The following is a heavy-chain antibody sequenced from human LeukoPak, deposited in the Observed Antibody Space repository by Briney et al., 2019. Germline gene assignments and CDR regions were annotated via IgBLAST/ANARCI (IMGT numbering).Heavy chain of an antibody. J-gene: IGHJ6*03. V-gene: IGHV4-34*01. Sequence: SETLSLTCTVSGDSIRDNDYYWGWVRQPPGKGLEWIGEINHSGSTNYNPSLKSRVTISVDTSKNQFSLKLSSVTAADTAVYYCARGGGRDGSRAVYYYMDVWGKGTTVTVSS. CDR2: INHSGST. CDR1: GDSIRDNDYY. D-gene: IGHD5-24*01. CDR3: ARGGGRDGSRAVYYYMDV.